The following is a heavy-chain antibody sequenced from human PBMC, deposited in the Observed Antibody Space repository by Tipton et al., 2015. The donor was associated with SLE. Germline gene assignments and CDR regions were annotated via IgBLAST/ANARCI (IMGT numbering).Heavy chain of an antibody. CDR2: IYTSGNI. CDR1: GDSLKSDHYF. D-gene: IGHD6-13*01. Sequence: LRLSCTVSGDSLKSDHYFWTWVRQPAGKGLEWIGHIYTSGNINYNPSLKSRVTMSVDTSKNQFSLKMTSLTAADTAVYYCAIRGSWDLDYWGQGTLVTVSS. J-gene: IGHJ4*02. CDR3: AIRGSWDLDY. V-gene: IGHV4-61*09.